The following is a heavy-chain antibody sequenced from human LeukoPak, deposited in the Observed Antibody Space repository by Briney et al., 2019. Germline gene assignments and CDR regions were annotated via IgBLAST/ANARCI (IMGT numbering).Heavy chain of an antibody. J-gene: IGHJ4*02. Sequence: ASVKVSCNASGYTFTGYYIHWVRQARGQGLEWMGWINPNSGGTNYAQKFQGRVTMTRDRSINTAYMDLRSLTYDDTAVYYCARDKPVEAALDFWGQGTLVTVSS. CDR3: ARDKPVEAALDF. CDR2: INPNSGGT. CDR1: GYTFTGYY. V-gene: IGHV1-2*02.